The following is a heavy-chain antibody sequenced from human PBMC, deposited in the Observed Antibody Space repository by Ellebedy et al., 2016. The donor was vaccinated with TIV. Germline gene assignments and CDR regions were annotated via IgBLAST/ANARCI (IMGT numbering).Heavy chain of an antibody. Sequence: PGGSLRLSCAASGFTVSSVYVSWVRQAPGKGLEWVAVISPSGDWTSYADSVRGRFTISRDNSKDTVELQMNSLRVDDTGIYYCVRRGFGEVVFDNWGQGTLVTVSS. J-gene: IGHJ4*02. V-gene: IGHV3-23*01. CDR2: ISPSGDWT. D-gene: IGHD3-10*01. CDR1: GFTVSSVY. CDR3: VRRGFGEVVFDN.